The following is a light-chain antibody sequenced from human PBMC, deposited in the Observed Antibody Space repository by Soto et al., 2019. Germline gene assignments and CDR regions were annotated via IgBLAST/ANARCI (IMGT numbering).Light chain of an antibody. J-gene: IGKJ2*01. V-gene: IGKV3-15*01. Sequence: EIVMTQSPATLSVSPGERATLSCRASQSVSSNLAWYQQKPGQAPRLLIYGASTRATGIPARFSGSGSGTEFTLTISSLQYEDFAVSYCQQYNNWPLYTFGQGTKLEIK. CDR2: GAS. CDR3: QQYNNWPLYT. CDR1: QSVSSN.